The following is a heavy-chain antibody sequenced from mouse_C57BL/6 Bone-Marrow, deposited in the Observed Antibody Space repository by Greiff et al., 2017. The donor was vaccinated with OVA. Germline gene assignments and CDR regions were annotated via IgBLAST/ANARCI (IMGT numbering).Heavy chain of an antibody. D-gene: IGHD4-1*01. Sequence: DVKLVESGGGLVQPGGSLKLSCAASGFTFSDYYMYWVRQTPEKRLEWVAYISNGGGSTYYPDTVKGRITISRDNAKNTLYLQMSRLKSEDTAMYYCARKNWERNGYFDDWGTGTTVTVSS. CDR2: ISNGGGST. CDR1: GFTFSDYY. J-gene: IGHJ1*03. V-gene: IGHV5-12*01. CDR3: ARKNWERNGYFDD.